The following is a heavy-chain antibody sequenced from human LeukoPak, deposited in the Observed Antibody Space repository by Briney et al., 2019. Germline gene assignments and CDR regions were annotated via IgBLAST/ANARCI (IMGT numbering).Heavy chain of an antibody. J-gene: IGHJ4*02. CDR3: AREGYDILTGLGY. CDR1: GYTFIGYY. Sequence: GASVKVSCKASGYTFIGYYMHWVRQAPGQGLEWMGWINPNSGGTNYAQKFQGRVTMTRDTSISTAYMELSRLRSDDTAVYYCAREGYDILTGLGYWGQGTLVTVSS. D-gene: IGHD3-9*01. CDR2: INPNSGGT. V-gene: IGHV1-2*02.